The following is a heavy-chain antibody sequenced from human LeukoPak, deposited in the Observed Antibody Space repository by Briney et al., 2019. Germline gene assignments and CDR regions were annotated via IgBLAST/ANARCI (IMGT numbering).Heavy chain of an antibody. D-gene: IGHD5-18*01. V-gene: IGHV4-34*01. CDR1: GESFSGSY. CDR3: ARRGYRQSGVDP. J-gene: IGHJ5*02. Sequence: PSETLSLTCAVYGESFSGSYWSWIRQPPGKGLEWIGEINHSGSTNYNPSLKSRVTMSVDTSKNQFSLNLSSVTAADTAVYYCARRGYRQSGVDPWGQGTLVTVSS. CDR2: INHSGST.